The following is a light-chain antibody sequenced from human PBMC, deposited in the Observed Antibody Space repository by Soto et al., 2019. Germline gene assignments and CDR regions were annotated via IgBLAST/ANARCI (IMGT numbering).Light chain of an antibody. CDR1: QSISYW. CDR2: KAS. CDR3: QQYRTYRT. J-gene: IGKJ1*01. V-gene: IGKV1-5*03. Sequence: IQMTQSPSTLPASVGDRVTITCRASQSISYWLAWYQQKPGKAPKLLIYKASTLQTGVPSRFSGSGSGTEFTLTISGLQPDDFATYYCQQYRTYRTFGQGTKV.